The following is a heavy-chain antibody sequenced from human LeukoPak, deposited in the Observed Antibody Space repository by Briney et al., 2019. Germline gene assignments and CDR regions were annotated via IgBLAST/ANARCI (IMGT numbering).Heavy chain of an antibody. J-gene: IGHJ3*02. Sequence: PGRSLRLSCAASGFTFSSYAMHWVRQAPGKGLEWVAVISYDGSNKYYADSVKGRFTISRDNSKNTLYLQMNSLRAEDTAVYYCARGQAYYYGSSGYYSDAFDIWGQGTMVTVSS. V-gene: IGHV3-30-3*01. D-gene: IGHD3-22*01. CDR3: ARGQAYYYGSSGYYSDAFDI. CDR1: GFTFSSYA. CDR2: ISYDGSNK.